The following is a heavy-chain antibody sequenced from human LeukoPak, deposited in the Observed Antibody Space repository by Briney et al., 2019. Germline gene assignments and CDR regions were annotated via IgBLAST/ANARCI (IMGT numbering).Heavy chain of an antibody. Sequence: SETLSLTCTVSGYSISSGYYWGWIRQPPGKGLEWIGSIYHSGSTYYNPSLKSRVTISVDTSKNQFSLKLSSVTAADTAVYYCARVGYSGSYLPGYWGQGTLVTVSS. J-gene: IGHJ4*02. CDR3: ARVGYSGSYLPGY. V-gene: IGHV4-38-2*02. CDR1: GYSISSGYY. D-gene: IGHD1-26*01. CDR2: IYHSGST.